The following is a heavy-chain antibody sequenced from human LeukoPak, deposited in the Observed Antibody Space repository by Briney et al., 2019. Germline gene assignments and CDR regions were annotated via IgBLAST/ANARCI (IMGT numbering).Heavy chain of an antibody. J-gene: IGHJ3*02. CDR2: IIPIFGTA. D-gene: IGHD6-13*01. V-gene: IGHV1-69*05. CDR3: ARDLSSSWSYDALDI. CDR1: GGTFSSYA. Sequence: RASVKVSCKASGGTFSSYAISWVRQAPGQGLEWMGGIIPIFGTANYAQRFQGRVTITTDESTSTAYMELSSLRSEDMAVYYCARDLSSSWSYDALDIWGQGTMVTVSS.